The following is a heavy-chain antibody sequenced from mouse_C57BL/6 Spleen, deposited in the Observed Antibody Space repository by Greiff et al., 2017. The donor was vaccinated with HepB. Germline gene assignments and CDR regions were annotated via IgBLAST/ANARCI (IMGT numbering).Heavy chain of an antibody. J-gene: IGHJ4*01. CDR2: IYPGDGDT. CDR3: ARSADGYYDYYAMDY. CDR1: GYAFSSSW. V-gene: IGHV1-82*01. Sequence: QVQLQQSGPELVKPGASVKISCKASGYAFSSSWMNWVKQRPGKGLEWIGRIYPGDGDTNYNGKFKGKATLTADKSSSTAYMQLSSLTSEDSAVYFCARSADGYYDYYAMDYWGQGTSFTVSS. D-gene: IGHD2-3*01.